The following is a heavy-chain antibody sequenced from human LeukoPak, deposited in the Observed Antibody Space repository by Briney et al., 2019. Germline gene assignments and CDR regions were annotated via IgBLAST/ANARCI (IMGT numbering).Heavy chain of an antibody. Sequence: PGGSLRLSCAASGFTFSSYSMNWVRQAPGKGLEWVSSISSSSSYIYYADSVKGRFTISRDNAKNSLYLQMNSLRAEDTAVCYCARDSTYYDILTGYSASYYFDYWGQGTLVTVSS. CDR2: ISSSSSYI. J-gene: IGHJ4*02. CDR3: ARDSTYYDILTGYSASYYFDY. D-gene: IGHD3-9*01. CDR1: GFTFSSYS. V-gene: IGHV3-21*01.